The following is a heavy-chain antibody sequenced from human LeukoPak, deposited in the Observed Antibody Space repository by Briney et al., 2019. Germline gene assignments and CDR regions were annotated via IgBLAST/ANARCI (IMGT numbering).Heavy chain of an antibody. CDR2: ISGSGGST. CDR1: GFTFSSYA. J-gene: IGHJ4*02. CDR3: AKLTMIVVAPLDY. V-gene: IGHV3-23*01. Sequence: GGSLRLSGAASGFTFSSYAMSWVRQAPGKGLEWVSAISGSGGSTYYADSVKGRFTISRDNSKNTLYLQMNSLRAEDTAVYYCAKLTMIVVAPLDYWGQGTLVTVSS. D-gene: IGHD3-22*01.